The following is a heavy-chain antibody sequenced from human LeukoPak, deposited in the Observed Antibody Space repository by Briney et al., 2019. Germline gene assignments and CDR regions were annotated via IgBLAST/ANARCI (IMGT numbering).Heavy chain of an antibody. CDR2: ISAGSDFT. CDR3: ARGGYHAYYLDY. Sequence: GGSLRLSCAASGFTFSRYTMGWVRQAPGKGLEWVSAISAGSDFTTYAESVKGRFTISRDNSRDTLYVQLNSLRADDTAVYYCARGGYHAYYLDYWGQGSLVTVSS. D-gene: IGHD3-16*01. CDR1: GFTFSRYT. J-gene: IGHJ4*02. V-gene: IGHV3-23*01.